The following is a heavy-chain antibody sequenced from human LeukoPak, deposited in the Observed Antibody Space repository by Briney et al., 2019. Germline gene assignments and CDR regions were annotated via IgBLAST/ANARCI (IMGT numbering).Heavy chain of an antibody. V-gene: IGHV3-49*03. CDR1: GFTFGDYA. Sequence: GRPLRLSCTASGFTFGDYAVSWFRQAPGKGLEWVGLIRSKASDGTAEYAASVKGRFPVSRYDSKSIAFLQMNSLKSEDTAVYYCTRVYCSSTSCFTAFDYWGQGTLVTVSS. D-gene: IGHD2-2*02. CDR3: TRVYCSSTSCFTAFDY. CDR2: IRSKASDGTA. J-gene: IGHJ4*02.